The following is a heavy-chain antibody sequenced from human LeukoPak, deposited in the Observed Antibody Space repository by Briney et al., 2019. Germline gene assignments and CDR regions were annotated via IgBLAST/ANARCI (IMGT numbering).Heavy chain of an antibody. CDR2: IWYDGSNK. V-gene: IGHV3-33*01. D-gene: IGHD6-19*01. CDR3: TGGGWSTDAFDI. Sequence: PGGSLRLSCAASGFTFSSYGMHWVRQAPGKGLEWVAVIWYDGSNKYYADSVKGRFTISRDNSKNTLFLQMNTLRAEDTAVYYCTGGGWSTDAFDIWGQGTMVTVSS. J-gene: IGHJ3*02. CDR1: GFTFSSYG.